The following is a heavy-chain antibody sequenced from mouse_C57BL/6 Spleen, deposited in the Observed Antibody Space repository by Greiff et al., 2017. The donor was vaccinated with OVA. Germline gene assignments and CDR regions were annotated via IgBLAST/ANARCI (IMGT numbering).Heavy chain of an antibody. V-gene: IGHV3-5*01. J-gene: IGHJ4*01. CDR3: ARALSPHYAMDY. Sequence: EVKLQESGPGLVKPSQTVFLTCTVTGISITTGNYRWSWIRQFPGNKLEWIGYIYYSGTITYNPSLTSRTTITRDTPKNQFFLEMNSLTAEDTATYYCARALSPHYAMDYWGQGTSVTVSS. CDR2: IYYSGTI. CDR1: GISITTGNYR.